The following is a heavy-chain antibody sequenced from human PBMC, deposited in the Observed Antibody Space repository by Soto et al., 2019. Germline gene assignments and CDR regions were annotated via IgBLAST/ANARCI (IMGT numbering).Heavy chain of an antibody. V-gene: IGHV3-30-3*01. J-gene: IGHJ4*02. D-gene: IGHD2-8*01. Sequence: QVYLVESGGGVVQPGRSLRLSCAASGFMFRNHAMHWVRQAPGKGLDWVAVISFDGGNDFYADSVKGRFTISRDNSRNTLYLQMDSLRPEDTAVYYCARDAVCVTKMVFVSPIDSWGQGALVTVSS. CDR1: GFMFRNHA. CDR3: ARDAVCVTKMVFVSPIDS. CDR2: ISFDGGND.